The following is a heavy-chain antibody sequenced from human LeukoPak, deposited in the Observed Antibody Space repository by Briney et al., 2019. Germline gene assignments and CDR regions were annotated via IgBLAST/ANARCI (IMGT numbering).Heavy chain of an antibody. CDR2: INTNTGDT. Sequence: ASVKVSYKTSGYSLRGNFLLWVRQAPGQRADWMGRINTNTGDTEYSQQLQGRVSMTRDTSISTTYMELSGLRFDVTALYYCTRGYCSGAKCYASDVWGQGTMVTVSS. J-gene: IGHJ3*01. D-gene: IGHD6-19*01. V-gene: IGHV1-2*06. CDR1: GYSLRGNF. CDR3: TRGYCSGAKCYASDV.